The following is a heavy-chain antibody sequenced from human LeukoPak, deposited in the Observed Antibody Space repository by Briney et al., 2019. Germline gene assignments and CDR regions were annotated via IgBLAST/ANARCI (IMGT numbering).Heavy chain of an antibody. CDR3: ARFTGVGIDY. CDR1: GYTLTSHY. D-gene: IGHD2-8*02. Sequence: ASVKVSCKASGYTLTSHYMHWVRQAAGQGLEWMGRINPSGGSASYAQKFQGRVTMTRDTSTSTVFMELSSLTFDDTAAYYCARFTGVGIDYWGQGTRVTVSS. V-gene: IGHV1-46*01. J-gene: IGHJ4*02. CDR2: INPSGGSA.